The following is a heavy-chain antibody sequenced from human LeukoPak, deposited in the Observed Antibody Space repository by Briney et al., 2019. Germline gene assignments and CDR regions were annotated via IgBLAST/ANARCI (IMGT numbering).Heavy chain of an antibody. CDR1: GFTFSSYS. CDR2: ISSSSSYI. D-gene: IGHD4-11*01. CDR3: AYSNYERVIDY. V-gene: IGHV3-21*01. Sequence: EGSLRLSCAASGFTFSSYSMTWVRQAPGKGLEWVSSISSSSSYIYYADSVKGRFTISRDNAKNSLYLQMNSLRAEDTAVYYCAYSNYERVIDYWGQGTLVTVSS. J-gene: IGHJ4*02.